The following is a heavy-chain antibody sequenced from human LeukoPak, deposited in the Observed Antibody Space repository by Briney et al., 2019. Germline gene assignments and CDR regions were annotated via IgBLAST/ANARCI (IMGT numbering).Heavy chain of an antibody. CDR1: GFSLSTSGMC. J-gene: IGHJ4*02. D-gene: IGHD3-10*01. CDR2: IDWEDDK. V-gene: IGHV2-70*01. Sequence: SGPALVKPTQTLTLTCTFSGFSLSTSGMCVSWIRQPPGKALEWLALIDWEDDKYYSTSLKTRLTISKDTSKNQVVLTMTNMDPVDTATYYCARNYYASGSYYILFDYWGQGTLVTVSS. CDR3: ARNYYASGSYYILFDY.